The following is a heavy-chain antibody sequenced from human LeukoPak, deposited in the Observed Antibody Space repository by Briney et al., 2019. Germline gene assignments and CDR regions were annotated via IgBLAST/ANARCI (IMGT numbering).Heavy chain of an antibody. D-gene: IGHD3-10*01. CDR1: RFTLSTYW. Sequence: GGSLRLSCAASRFTLSTYWMSWVRQAPGKGLEWVAHIKQDGSQEYYVDSVKGRFTISRDSAKNSLYLQMNSLRAEDTAVYYCARTDNRSGSYGYWGQGTLVTVSS. V-gene: IGHV3-7*01. CDR2: IKQDGSQE. J-gene: IGHJ4*02. CDR3: ARTDNRSGSYGY.